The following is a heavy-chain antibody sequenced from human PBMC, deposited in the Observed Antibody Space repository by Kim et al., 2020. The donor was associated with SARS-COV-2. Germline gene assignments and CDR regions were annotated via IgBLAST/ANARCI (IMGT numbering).Heavy chain of an antibody. Sequence: GGSLRLSCAASGFTFSSYAMHWVRQAPGKGLEWVAVISYDGSNKYYADSVKGRFTISRDNSKNTLYLQMNSLRAEDTAVYYCARDLSYGSGWTVYYCYGMDVWGQGTTVTVSS. D-gene: IGHD6-19*01. CDR1: GFTFSSYA. V-gene: IGHV3-30-3*01. CDR2: ISYDGSNK. CDR3: ARDLSYGSGWTVYYCYGMDV. J-gene: IGHJ6*02.